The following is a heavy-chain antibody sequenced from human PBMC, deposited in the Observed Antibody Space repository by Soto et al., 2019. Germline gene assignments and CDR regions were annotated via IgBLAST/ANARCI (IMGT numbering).Heavy chain of an antibody. CDR1: GDSVSSNSAA. CDR2: TYYRSKWYN. V-gene: IGHV6-1*01. D-gene: IGHD5-18*01. J-gene: IGHJ4*01. Sequence: SQTLSLTCAISGDSVSSNSAAWNWIRQSPSRGLEWLGRTYYRSKWYNDYSASVKSRITINPDTSKDHFSLQLSSVTPEDTAVYFCARAESYIYAPSFDYWGQGTLVTVSS. CDR3: ARAESYIYAPSFDY.